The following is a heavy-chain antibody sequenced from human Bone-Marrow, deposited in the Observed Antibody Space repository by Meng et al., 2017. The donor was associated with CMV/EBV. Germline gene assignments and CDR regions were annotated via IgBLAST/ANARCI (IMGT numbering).Heavy chain of an antibody. V-gene: IGHV3-74*01. CDR2: INSDGSST. J-gene: IGHJ6*02. Sequence: GESLKISCAAPGFTFSSYWMHWVRQAPGKGLVWVSRINSDGSSTSYADSVKGRFTISRDNAKNTLYLQMNSLRAEDTAVYYCARDRSSLNYYDSSGYYPYYYGMDVWGQGTTVTVSS. CDR1: GFTFSSYW. CDR3: ARDRSSLNYYDSSGYYPYYYGMDV. D-gene: IGHD3-22*01.